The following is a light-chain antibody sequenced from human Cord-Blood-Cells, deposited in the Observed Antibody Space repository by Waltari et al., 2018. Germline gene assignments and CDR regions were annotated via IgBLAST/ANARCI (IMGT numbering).Light chain of an antibody. CDR2: AES. CDR1: QSISSY. CDR3: QQSYSTPYT. Sequence: DIQMTQSPSSLSASVGYRVTITCRASQSISSYLNWYQQKPGKAPKLLIYAESSLQSGVPSRFSGSGSGTDFTLTISSLQPEDFATYYCQQSYSTPYTFGQGTKLEIK. J-gene: IGKJ2*01. V-gene: IGKV1-39*01.